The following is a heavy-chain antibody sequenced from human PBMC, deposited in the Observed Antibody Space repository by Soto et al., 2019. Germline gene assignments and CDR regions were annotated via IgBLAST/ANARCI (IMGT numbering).Heavy chain of an antibody. CDR2: IQSGGPT. Sequence: GGSLRLSCAASGFTVSSKYMSWVRQAPGKGLEWVSLIQSGGPTYYADSVKGRFTISRDTSENTVHLQMDSLRAEDTAVYYCARMSSSIIPGCWGQGTLVTVSS. J-gene: IGHJ4*02. V-gene: IGHV3-66*01. CDR3: ARMSSSIIPGC. CDR1: GFTVSSKY. D-gene: IGHD2-2*01.